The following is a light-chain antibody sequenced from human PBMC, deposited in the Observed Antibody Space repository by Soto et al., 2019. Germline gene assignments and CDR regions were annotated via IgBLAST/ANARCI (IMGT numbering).Light chain of an antibody. CDR2: DVS. CDR3: SSYTSSSTVVV. Sequence: QSALTQPASVSGSPGQSITISCTGTSSDVGGYNYVSWYQQHPGKAPKLMIYDVSNRPSGVSNRFAGSKFGNTASLTISGLQDEDEADYYCSSYTSSSTVVVFGGGTKLTVL. V-gene: IGLV2-14*01. J-gene: IGLJ2*01. CDR1: SSDVGGYNY.